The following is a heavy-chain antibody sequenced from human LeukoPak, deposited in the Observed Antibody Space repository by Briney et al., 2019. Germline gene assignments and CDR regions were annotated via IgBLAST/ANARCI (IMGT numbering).Heavy chain of an antibody. Sequence: PSETLSLTCTVSGGSISSSSYYWGWIRQPPGKGLEWIGSIYYSGSTYYNPSLKSRVTISVDTSKNLFSLKLSSVTAADTAVYYCARHRGSTSCYAPDYWGQGTLVTVSS. J-gene: IGHJ4*02. CDR1: GGSISSSSYY. V-gene: IGHV4-39*01. CDR2: IYYSGST. CDR3: ARHRGSTSCYAPDY. D-gene: IGHD2-2*01.